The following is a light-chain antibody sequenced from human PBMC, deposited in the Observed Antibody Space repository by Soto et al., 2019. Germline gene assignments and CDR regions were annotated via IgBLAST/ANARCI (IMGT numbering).Light chain of an antibody. J-gene: IGKJ1*01. CDR3: MQGLHGPWT. CDR2: LSF. V-gene: IGKV2-28*01. Sequence: DVVMTQSPLSLPVTPGEPASISCRSSQSLLHSNGNTYLDWYLQKPGQSPQLLIYLSFNRASGVPDRFSGSGTGTDFTQKISRVEAEDVGVYYCMQGLHGPWTFGQGTKVEIK. CDR1: QSLLHSNGNTY.